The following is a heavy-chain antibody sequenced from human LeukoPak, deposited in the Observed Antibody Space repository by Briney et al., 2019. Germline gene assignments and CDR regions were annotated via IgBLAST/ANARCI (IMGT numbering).Heavy chain of an antibody. CDR2: IKQDGSEK. V-gene: IGHV3-7*01. D-gene: IGHD2-2*01. Sequence: GGSLRLSCAASGFTFSSYWMSWVRQAPGKGLEWVANIKQDGSEKCYVDSVKGRFTISRDNAKNSLYLQMNSLRAEDTAVYYCARESRIVVVPAANYYYYYMDVWGKGTTVTVSS. CDR1: GFTFSSYW. J-gene: IGHJ6*03. CDR3: ARESRIVVVPAANYYYYYMDV.